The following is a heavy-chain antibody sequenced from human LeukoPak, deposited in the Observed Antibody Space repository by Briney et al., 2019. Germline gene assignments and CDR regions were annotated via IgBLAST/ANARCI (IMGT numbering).Heavy chain of an antibody. D-gene: IGHD6-13*01. J-gene: IGHJ6*03. CDR1: GFTFSSYE. V-gene: IGHV3-48*03. CDR3: AKDGAAAGSDYYYYYMDV. CDR2: ISSSGSTI. Sequence: PGGSLRLSCAASGFTFSSYEMHWVRQAPGKGLEWVSYISSSGSTIYYADSVKGRFTISRDNSKNPLYLQMNSLRAEDTALYYCAKDGAAAGSDYYYYYMDVWGKGTTVTVSS.